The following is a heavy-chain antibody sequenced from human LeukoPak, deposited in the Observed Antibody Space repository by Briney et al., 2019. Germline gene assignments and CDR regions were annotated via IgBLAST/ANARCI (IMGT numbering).Heavy chain of an antibody. Sequence: SETLSLTCSVSGDSISTNEWWSWVRQPPGKGLEWIGEVFHSGSTNYNPSLKSRVTISIDKSKNQFSLEVTSVTAADTAIYYCARDLAVAGTNYFDFWGQGVLVTVSS. CDR1: GDSISTNEW. D-gene: IGHD6-19*01. CDR2: VFHSGST. J-gene: IGHJ4*02. V-gene: IGHV4-4*02. CDR3: ARDLAVAGTNYFDF.